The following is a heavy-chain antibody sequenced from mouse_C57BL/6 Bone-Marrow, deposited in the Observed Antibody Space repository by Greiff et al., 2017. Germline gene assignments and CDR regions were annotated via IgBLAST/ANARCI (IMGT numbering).Heavy chain of an antibody. V-gene: IGHV1-82*01. J-gene: IGHJ2*01. CDR1: GYAFSSSW. D-gene: IGHD4-1*01. Sequence: VQLKESGPELVKPGASVKISCKASGYAFSSSWMNWVKQRPGKGLEWNGRIYPGDGDTNYNGKFKGKATLTADKSSSTAYMQLSILTSEDSAVYFCARRNWDHFDYWGQGTTLTVSS. CDR3: ARRNWDHFDY. CDR2: IYPGDGDT.